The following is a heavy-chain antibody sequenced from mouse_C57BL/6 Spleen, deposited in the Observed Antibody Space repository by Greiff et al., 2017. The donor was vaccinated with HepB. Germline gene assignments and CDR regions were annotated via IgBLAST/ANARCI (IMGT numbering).Heavy chain of an antibody. J-gene: IGHJ2*01. V-gene: IGHV5-17*01. CDR2: ISSGSSTI. CDR1: VFTFSDYG. Sequence: VMLVESGGGLVKPGGSLKLSCAASVFTFSDYGMHWVRQAPEKGLEWVAYISSGSSTIYYADTVKGRFTISRDNAKNTLFLQMTSLRSEDTAMYYCARWYYFDYWGQGTTLTVSS. CDR3: ARWYYFDY.